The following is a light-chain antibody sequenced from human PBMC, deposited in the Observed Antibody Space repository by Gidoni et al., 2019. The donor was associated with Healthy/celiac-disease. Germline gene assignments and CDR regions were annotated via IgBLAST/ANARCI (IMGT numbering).Light chain of an antibody. CDR2: WAS. CDR1: QSVLYSSNNKNY. J-gene: IGKJ1*01. Sequence: AGSLGERATINCKSSQSVLYSSNNKNYLAWYQQKPGQPPKLLIYWASTRESGVPDRFSCSGSGTDFTLTISSLQAEDVAVYSCQQYYSTPRTFGQGTKVEIK. V-gene: IGKV4-1*01. CDR3: QQYYSTPRT.